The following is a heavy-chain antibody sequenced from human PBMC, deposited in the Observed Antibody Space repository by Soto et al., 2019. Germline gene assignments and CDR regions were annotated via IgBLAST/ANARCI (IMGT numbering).Heavy chain of an antibody. V-gene: IGHV3-23*01. CDR2: FRSGGDDDTT. J-gene: IGHJ4*02. CDR3: AKKVNSGSGSQFFDY. D-gene: IGHD3-10*01. CDR1: GYTFSSYS. Sequence: SCKASGYTFSSYSMSWVRQAPGKGLEWVSGFRSGGDDDTTYYADSVRGRFTISRDNSKNPLFLQMNSLRAEDTAIYYCAKKVNSGSGSQFFDYWGQGTLVTVSS.